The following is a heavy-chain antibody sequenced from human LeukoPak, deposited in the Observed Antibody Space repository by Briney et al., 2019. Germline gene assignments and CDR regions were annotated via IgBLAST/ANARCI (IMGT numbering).Heavy chain of an antibody. D-gene: IGHD7-27*01. V-gene: IGHV3-53*01. CDR3: ARERDNSGPFDY. Sequence: GGSLRLSCAASGFTVSSNDMSWVRQAPGKGLEWVSILYGGGNTYYADSVKGRFTISRGNSKNTLYLQMNSLRAEDTAMYYCARERDNSGPFDYWGQGTLVTVSS. CDR1: GFTVSSND. J-gene: IGHJ4*02. CDR2: LYGGGNT.